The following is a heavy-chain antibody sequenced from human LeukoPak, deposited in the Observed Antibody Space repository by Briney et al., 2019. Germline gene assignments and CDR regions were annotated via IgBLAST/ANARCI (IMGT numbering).Heavy chain of an antibody. D-gene: IGHD2-2*01. CDR2: IYSGDST. CDR3: ARGRGYCSSTSCYLPFDY. CDR1: GFTVSSNY. Sequence: GGSLRLSCAASGFTVSSNYMSWVRQAPGKGLEWVSLIYSGDSTFYTDSVEGRFTISRDNSKNTLYLQMNSLRAEDTAVYYCARGRGYCSSTSCYLPFDYWGQGTLVTVSS. V-gene: IGHV3-53*01. J-gene: IGHJ4*02.